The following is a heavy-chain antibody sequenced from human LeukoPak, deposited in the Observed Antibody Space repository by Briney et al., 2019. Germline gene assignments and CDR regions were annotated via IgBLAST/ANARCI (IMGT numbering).Heavy chain of an antibody. Sequence: GGSLRLPCAASGFTFSRYGMHWVRQAPGKGLVWVSRINSDGSTTSYADSVRGRFTISRDNAKNTMDLQMNSLRAEDTAVYYCARGANYVLDVWGQGTTVTVSS. V-gene: IGHV3-74*01. CDR1: GFTFSRYG. CDR3: ARGANYVLDV. J-gene: IGHJ6*02. CDR2: INSDGSTT.